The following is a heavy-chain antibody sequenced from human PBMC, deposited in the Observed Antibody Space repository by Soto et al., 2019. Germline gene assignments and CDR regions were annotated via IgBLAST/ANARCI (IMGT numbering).Heavy chain of an antibody. V-gene: IGHV1-46*02. CDR3: ARDRGYYESSGYIAPNYYYYGMDV. D-gene: IGHD3-22*01. CDR1: ADTFNSYC. Sequence: ASVKVSCKASADTFNSYCMHWVRHAPGQGLEWMGIINPTGGNTAYAQKFQGRATMTIDTSTSTAYMELRSLRSDDTAVYYCARDRGYYESSGYIAPNYYYYGMDVWGQGTTVTVSS. CDR2: INPTGGNT. J-gene: IGHJ6*02.